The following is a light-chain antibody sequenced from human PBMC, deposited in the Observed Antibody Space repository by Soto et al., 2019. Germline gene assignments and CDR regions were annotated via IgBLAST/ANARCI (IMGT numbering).Light chain of an antibody. CDR3: ASWDDSLSGYV. V-gene: IGLV1-47*01. J-gene: IGLJ1*01. CDR2: MND. CDR1: TSNILRNY. Sequence: QSVLTQPPSASGNPGQRLTISCSGSTSNILRNYVYWYRQFPGTAPRLLISMNDQRPSGVPDRFSGSKSGTSASLAISGLRSEDEADYYRASWDDSLSGYVFGTGTEVTVL.